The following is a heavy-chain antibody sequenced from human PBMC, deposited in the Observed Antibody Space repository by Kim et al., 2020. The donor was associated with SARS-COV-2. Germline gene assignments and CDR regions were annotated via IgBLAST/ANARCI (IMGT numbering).Heavy chain of an antibody. D-gene: IGHD1-26*01. CDR3: ARGSSGSYLVDAFDI. Sequence: PALKSRVTISVGTSKNQFSLKLSSVTAADTAVYYCARGSSGSYLVDAFDIWGQGTMVTVSS. J-gene: IGHJ3*02. V-gene: IGHV4-39*01.